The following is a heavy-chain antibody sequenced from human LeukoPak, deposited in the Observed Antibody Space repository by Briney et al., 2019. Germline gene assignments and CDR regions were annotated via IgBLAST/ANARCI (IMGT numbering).Heavy chain of an antibody. J-gene: IGHJ5*02. CDR2: ISGSGGST. Sequence: GGSLRLSCAAPGFTLSSYAMSWVRQAPGKGLEWVSAISGSGGSTYYADSVKGRFTISRDNSKNTLYLQMNSLRAEDTAVYYCAKDRLYYYDSSGHNWFDPWGQGTLVTVSS. V-gene: IGHV3-23*01. CDR1: GFTLSSYA. D-gene: IGHD3-22*01. CDR3: AKDRLYYYDSSGHNWFDP.